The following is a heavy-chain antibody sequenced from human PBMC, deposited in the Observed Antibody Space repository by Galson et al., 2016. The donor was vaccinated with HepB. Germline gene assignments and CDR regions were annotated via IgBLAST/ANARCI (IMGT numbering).Heavy chain of an antibody. Sequence: SLRLSCAASGLSFRNYGMHWVRQAPGKGLEWVAVMPYGGTNKYYADSVKGRFTISRDNAQNSLYLQMDGLRAEDTAVYFCARAGYCSPTSCQFYYYGVDVWGQGTTVTVSS. CDR2: MPYGGTNK. V-gene: IGHV3-30*03. CDR3: ARAGYCSPTSCQFYYYGVDV. J-gene: IGHJ6*02. D-gene: IGHD2-2*01. CDR1: GLSFRNYG.